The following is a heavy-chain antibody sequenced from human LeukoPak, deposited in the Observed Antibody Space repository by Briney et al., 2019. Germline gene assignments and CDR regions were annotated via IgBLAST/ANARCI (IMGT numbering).Heavy chain of an antibody. CDR1: GYTFTGYY. Sequence: ASVKVSCKASGYTFTGYYMHWVRQAPGQGLEWMGWINPNSGGTNYAQKFRGRVTMTRDTSISTAYMELSRLRSDDTAVYYCARGDYYDSSGYYSYFDYWGQGTLVTVSS. CDR3: ARGDYYDSSGYYSYFDY. J-gene: IGHJ4*02. CDR2: INPNSGGT. V-gene: IGHV1-2*02. D-gene: IGHD3-22*01.